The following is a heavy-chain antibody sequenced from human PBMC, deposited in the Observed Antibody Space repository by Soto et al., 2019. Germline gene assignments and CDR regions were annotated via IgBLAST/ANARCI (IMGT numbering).Heavy chain of an antibody. J-gene: IGHJ6*02. V-gene: IGHV3-23*01. CDR3: AKVAVAGLLDYYYYGMDV. CDR2: ISGSGGST. CDR1: GFTFSSYA. Sequence: GGSLRLSCAASGFTFSSYAMSWVRQAPGKGLEWVSAISGSGGSTYYADSVKGRFTISRDNSKNTLYLQMNSLRAEDTAVYYCAKVAVAGLLDYYYYGMDVWGQGTTVTVSS. D-gene: IGHD6-19*01.